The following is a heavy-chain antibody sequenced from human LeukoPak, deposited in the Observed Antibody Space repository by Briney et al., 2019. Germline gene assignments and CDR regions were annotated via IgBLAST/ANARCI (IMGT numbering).Heavy chain of an antibody. V-gene: IGHV7-4-1*02. CDR1: GYTFTSYA. CDR3: ARDIFWNQEEYFDY. Sequence: ASVKVSCKASGYTFTSYAMNWVRQAPGQGLEWMGWINTNTGNPTYAQGFTGRFAFSLDTSVSTAYLQISSLKAEDTAVYYCARDIFWNQEEYFDYWGQGTLVTVSS. J-gene: IGHJ4*02. CDR2: INTNTGNP. D-gene: IGHD3-9*01.